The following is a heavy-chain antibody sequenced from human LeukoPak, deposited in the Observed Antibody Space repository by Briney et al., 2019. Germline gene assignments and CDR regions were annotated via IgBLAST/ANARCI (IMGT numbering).Heavy chain of an antibody. CDR3: AKGLRYFDWLLH. CDR1: GFTFSSYG. D-gene: IGHD3-9*01. J-gene: IGHJ4*02. Sequence: GGSLRLSCAASGFTFSSYGMHWVRRAPGKGLEWVAFIRYDGSNKYYADSVKGRFTIPRDNSKNTLYLQMNSLRAEDTAVYYCAKGLRYFDWLLHWGQGTLVTVSS. CDR2: IRYDGSNK. V-gene: IGHV3-30*02.